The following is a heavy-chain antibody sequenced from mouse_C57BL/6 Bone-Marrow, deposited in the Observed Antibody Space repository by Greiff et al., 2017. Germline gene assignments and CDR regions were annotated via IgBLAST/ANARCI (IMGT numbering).Heavy chain of an antibody. J-gene: IGHJ1*03. CDR1: GFTFSDFY. V-gene: IGHV7-1*01. Sequence: EVNLVESGGGLVQSGRSLRLSCATSGFTFSDFYMEWVRQAPGKGLEWIAASRNKANDYTTEYSASVKGRFIVSRDTSQSILYLQMNALRAEDTAIYYCARDAGGLRWYFDVWGTGTTVTVSS. D-gene: IGHD2-2*01. CDR2: SRNKANDYTT. CDR3: ARDAGGLRWYFDV.